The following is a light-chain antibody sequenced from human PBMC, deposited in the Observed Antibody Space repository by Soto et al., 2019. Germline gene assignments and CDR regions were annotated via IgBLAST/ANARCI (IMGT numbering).Light chain of an antibody. J-gene: IGKJ1*01. CDR2: DAS. CDR3: QQRSHRPPWT. V-gene: IGKV3-11*01. Sequence: VMTQSPSSLSASPGERVTLSCRASQNIRSSLAWYQQRPGQAPRLLIYDASTRPTGIPPRFSGSGSGTAFTPTISSPEPEDVAVYYCQQRSHRPPWTFGQGTQVDIK. CDR1: QNIRSS.